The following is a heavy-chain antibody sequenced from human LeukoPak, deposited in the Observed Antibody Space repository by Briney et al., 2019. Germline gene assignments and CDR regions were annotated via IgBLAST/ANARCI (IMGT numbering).Heavy chain of an antibody. CDR3: AKGDSSSWGVFDY. CDR2: ISGGGGST. Sequence: AGGFLRLSCAASGFTFSSYAMSWVRQAPGKGLEWVSTISGGGGSTSYADSVRGRFTISRDNSKNTLYLQMNSLRAEDTAIYYCAKGDSSSWGVFDYWGQGTLVTVSS. D-gene: IGHD6-13*01. CDR1: GFTFSSYA. J-gene: IGHJ4*02. V-gene: IGHV3-23*01.